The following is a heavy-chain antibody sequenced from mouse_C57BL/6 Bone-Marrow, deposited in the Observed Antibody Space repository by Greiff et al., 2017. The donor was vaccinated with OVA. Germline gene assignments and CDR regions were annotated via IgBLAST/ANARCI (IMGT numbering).Heavy chain of an antibody. V-gene: IGHV3-6*01. CDR2: ISYDGSN. CDR1: GYSITSGYY. D-gene: IGHD1-1*01. Sequence: DVKLVESGPGLVKPSQSLSLTCSVTGYSITSGYYWNWIRQFPGNKLEWMGYISYDGSNNYNPSLKNRISITRDTSKNQFFLKLNSVTTEDTATYYCARDPNYYGSSFDYWGQGTTLTVSS. J-gene: IGHJ2*01. CDR3: ARDPNYYGSSFDY.